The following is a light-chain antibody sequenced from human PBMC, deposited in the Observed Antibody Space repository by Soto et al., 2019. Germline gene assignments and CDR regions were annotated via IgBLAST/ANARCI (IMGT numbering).Light chain of an antibody. Sequence: DIVMTQSPDSLAVSLGERATINCKSSQSVLYSSNNKNYIAWYQQKPGQPLKLLISWASTRESGVPDRFSGSGSGTDFTLTISSLQAEDVAVYYCQQYYSTPWTFGQGTKVEIK. V-gene: IGKV4-1*01. CDR1: QSVLYSSNNKNY. CDR2: WAS. J-gene: IGKJ1*01. CDR3: QQYYSTPWT.